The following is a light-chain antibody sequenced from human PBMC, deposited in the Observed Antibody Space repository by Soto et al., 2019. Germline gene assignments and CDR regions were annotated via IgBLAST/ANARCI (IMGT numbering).Light chain of an antibody. CDR1: QGISNY. CDR3: QKYNSAPRT. J-gene: IGKJ1*01. CDR2: AAS. Sequence: PSSLSAPVGDRVTITCRASQGISNYLAWYQQKPGKVPKLLIYAASTLQSGVPSRFSGSGSGTDFTLTISSLQPEDVATYYCQKYNSAPRTFVQGTKVDIK. V-gene: IGKV1-27*01.